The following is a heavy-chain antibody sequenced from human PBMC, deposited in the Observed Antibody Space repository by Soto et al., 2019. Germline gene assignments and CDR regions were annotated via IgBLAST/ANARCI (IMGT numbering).Heavy chain of an antibody. CDR1: GYTFTSYY. Sequence: SVNVFGKASGYTFTSYYLHCVRRAPGQGLEWMGVINHSVGDSNFAQSFQGRLTMTRDTSTSTVYMDLSRLRSEDTAIYYCVKSRKRYDGGARYFENLG. D-gene: IGHD1-26*01. CDR3: VKSRKRYDGGARYFEN. CDR2: INHSVGDS. V-gene: IGHV1-46*01. J-gene: IGHJ4*01.